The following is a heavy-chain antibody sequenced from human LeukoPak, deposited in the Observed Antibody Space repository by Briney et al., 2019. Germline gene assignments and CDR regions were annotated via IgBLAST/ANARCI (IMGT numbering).Heavy chain of an antibody. V-gene: IGHV3-23*01. J-gene: IGHJ6*02. D-gene: IGHD1-14*01. CDR1: GFTFNNYA. Sequence: GGSLRLSCAASGFTFNNYAMNWVRQAPGKGLAWASVISGSGGTTYYADSVKGRFTISRDSSKNTLYLQMNSLRAEDTAVYYCAKVSGGGLYYDGMDVWGQGTTVTVSS. CDR2: ISGSGGTT. CDR3: AKVSGGGLYYDGMDV.